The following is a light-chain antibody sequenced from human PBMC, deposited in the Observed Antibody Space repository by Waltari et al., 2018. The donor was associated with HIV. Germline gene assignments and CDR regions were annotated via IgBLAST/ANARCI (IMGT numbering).Light chain of an antibody. CDR3: AAWDDSLDGWV. J-gene: IGLJ3*02. CDR2: INS. Sequence: QSVLPQPPSASGTPGQSVTISCSGSSSNFGSNTVNWYQQFPGTAPKLLIYINSQRPSGVPDRFSGSKSGTSASLAISGLQSEDEAVYYCAAWDDSLDGWVFGGGTNLTVL. V-gene: IGLV1-44*01. CDR1: SSNFGSNT.